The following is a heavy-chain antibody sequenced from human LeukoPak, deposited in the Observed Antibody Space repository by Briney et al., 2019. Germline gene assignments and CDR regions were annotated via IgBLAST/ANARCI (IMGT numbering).Heavy chain of an antibody. V-gene: IGHV1-3*01. CDR3: ARDGYYDSSGYYQVCDY. D-gene: IGHD3-22*01. CDR2: INAGNGNT. Sequence: SVKVSCKASGYTFTSYAMHWVRQAPGQRLEWMGWINAGNGNTKYSQKFQGRVTITRDTSASTAYMELSSLRSEDTAVYHCARDGYYDSSGYYQVCDYWGQGTLVTVSS. CDR1: GYTFTSYA. J-gene: IGHJ4*02.